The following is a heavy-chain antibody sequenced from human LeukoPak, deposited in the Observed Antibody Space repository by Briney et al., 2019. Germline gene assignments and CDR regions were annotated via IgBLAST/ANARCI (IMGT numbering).Heavy chain of an antibody. V-gene: IGHV1-2*06. D-gene: IGHD3-10*01. CDR3: ARDSGRKLLWFGELLSFDY. J-gene: IGHJ4*02. CDR1: GNTFTGYN. CDR2: IFLKSGVT. Sequence: ASVKVSCKDSGNTFTGYNMHWVRQAPGQGLEWMARIFLKSGVTSYAQKFQGRVTVTRDTSISTAYMELSRLRSDDTAVYYCARDSGRKLLWFGELLSFDYWGQGTLVTVSS.